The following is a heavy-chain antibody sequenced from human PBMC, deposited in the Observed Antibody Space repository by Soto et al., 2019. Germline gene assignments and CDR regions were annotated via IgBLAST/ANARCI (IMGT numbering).Heavy chain of an antibody. Sequence: GESLKISCKGSGYSFTSYWIGWVRQMPGKGLEWMGIIYPGDSDTRYSPSFQGQVTISADKSISTAYLQWSSLKASDTAMYYCARTAAARKYYYGTDVWGQGTTVTVSS. V-gene: IGHV5-51*01. CDR3: ARTAAARKYYYGTDV. CDR1: GYSFTSYW. J-gene: IGHJ6*02. D-gene: IGHD6-13*01. CDR2: IYPGDSDT.